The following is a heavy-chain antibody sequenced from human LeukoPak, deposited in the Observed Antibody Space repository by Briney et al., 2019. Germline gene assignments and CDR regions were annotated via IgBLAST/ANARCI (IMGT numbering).Heavy chain of an antibody. CDR3: ASSILFREYYYYGMDV. J-gene: IGHJ6*02. Sequence: SETLSLTCTASGGSISSYYWSWIRQPPGKGLEWIGYIYYSGSANYNPSLKSRVTISVDTSKNQFSLKLSSVTAADTAVYYCASSILFREYYYYGMDVWGQGTTVTVSS. CDR1: GGSISSYY. V-gene: IGHV4-59*01. CDR2: IYYSGSA. D-gene: IGHD2-21*01.